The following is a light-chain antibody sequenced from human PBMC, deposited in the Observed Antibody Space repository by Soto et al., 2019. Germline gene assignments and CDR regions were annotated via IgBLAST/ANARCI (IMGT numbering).Light chain of an antibody. Sequence: QSVLTQPPSASGTPGQRVTISCSGSRSSIGSNTVNWYQHLPGSAPKLLIYSNNHRPSGVPDRFSAPKAGASASLAISGLQSEDEGDYYCAAWDASLGGFYVFGSGTKVTV. V-gene: IGLV1-44*01. CDR2: SNN. CDR1: RSSIGSNT. CDR3: AAWDASLGGFYV. J-gene: IGLJ1*01.